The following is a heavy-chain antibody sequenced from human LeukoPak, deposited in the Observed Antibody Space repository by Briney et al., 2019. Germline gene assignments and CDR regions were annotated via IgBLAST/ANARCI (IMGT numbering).Heavy chain of an antibody. CDR1: GFTFSSYG. Sequence: GGSLRLSCAASGFTFSSYGMHWVRQAPGKGLEWVAVISYDGSNKYYADSVKGRFTISRDNSKNTLYLQMNSLRAEDTAVYYCAKDPGYYGSGSYFGNWGQGTLVTVSP. CDR3: AKDPGYYGSGSYFGN. CDR2: ISYDGSNK. V-gene: IGHV3-30*18. D-gene: IGHD3-10*01. J-gene: IGHJ4*02.